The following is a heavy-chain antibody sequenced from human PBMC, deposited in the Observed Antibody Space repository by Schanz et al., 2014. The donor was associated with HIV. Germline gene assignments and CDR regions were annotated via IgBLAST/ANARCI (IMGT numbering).Heavy chain of an antibody. D-gene: IGHD1-1*01. CDR3: ARDGGRRGGQRQLFAY. V-gene: IGHV4-34*01. CDR1: GGSFNGDY. CDR2: INHSGRA. J-gene: IGHJ4*02. Sequence: QVQLQQWGAGLLKPSETLSLTCAVYGGSFNGDYWTWLRQPPGKALEWIGEINHSGRATIPPSLRSRVPMSVDTSKNQFSLKLSSVTAADTAFYYCARDGGRRGGQRQLFAYWGQGTLVTVSS.